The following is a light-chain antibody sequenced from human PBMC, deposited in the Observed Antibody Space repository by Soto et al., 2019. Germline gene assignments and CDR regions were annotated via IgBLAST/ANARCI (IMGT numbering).Light chain of an antibody. J-gene: IGLJ2*01. CDR1: SSDVGAYDY. CDR3: SSYTRSSTLV. CDR2: DVT. Sequence: QSVLTQPASVSGSPGQSITISCSGTSSDVGAYDYVSWYQQHPGKAPKLMIYDVTNRPSGVSNRFSGSKSGNTASLTISGLQAEDEADYYCSSYTRSSTLVFGGGTKLT. V-gene: IGLV2-14*01.